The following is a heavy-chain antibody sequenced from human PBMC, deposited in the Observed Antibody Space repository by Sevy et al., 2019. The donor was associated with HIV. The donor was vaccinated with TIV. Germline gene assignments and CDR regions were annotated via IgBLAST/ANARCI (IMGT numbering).Heavy chain of an antibody. Sequence: GGSLRLSCTASGFTFSTYAMSWVRQAPGKGLEWVSGISGSASTTYYGGAAYYADSVKGRFTITRDNAKNTLYLEMNSLRDEDSAVFHCARGLLARRRGDYWYFDLWGRRTLVTVSS. CDR2: ISGSASTTYYGGAA. CDR3: ARGLLARRRGDYWYFDL. D-gene: IGHD3-10*01. V-gene: IGHV3-23*01. CDR1: GFTFSTYA. J-gene: IGHJ2*01.